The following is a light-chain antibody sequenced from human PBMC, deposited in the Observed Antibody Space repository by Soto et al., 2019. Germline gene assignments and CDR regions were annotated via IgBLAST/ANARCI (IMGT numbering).Light chain of an antibody. Sequence: DIQMTQSPSTLSASVGDRVTITCRASQSISSWLAWYQQKPGKAPKLLIYKASSLESGVPSRFSGSGSGTEFNPTISSLQPDDFATYYCQQYNSYWTFGQGTKVEIK. V-gene: IGKV1-5*03. CDR3: QQYNSYWT. CDR1: QSISSW. J-gene: IGKJ1*01. CDR2: KAS.